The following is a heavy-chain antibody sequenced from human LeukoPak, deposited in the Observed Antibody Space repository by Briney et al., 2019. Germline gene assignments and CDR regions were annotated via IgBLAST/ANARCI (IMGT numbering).Heavy chain of an antibody. V-gene: IGHV4-59*01. CDR1: GGSISSYY. J-gene: IGHJ3*02. CDR2: IYYSGST. Sequence: SETLSLTCTVSGGSISSYYWSWIRQPPGKGLEWIGYIYYSGSTNYNPSLKSRVTISVDTSKNQFSLKLSSVTAADTAVYYCVREGPRGLAFDIWGQGTMVTVSS. CDR3: VREGPRGLAFDI.